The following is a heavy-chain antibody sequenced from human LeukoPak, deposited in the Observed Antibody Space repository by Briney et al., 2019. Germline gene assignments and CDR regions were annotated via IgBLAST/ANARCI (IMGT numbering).Heavy chain of an antibody. Sequence: PSETLPLTCTVSGGSISGSYWRWIRQPPGKGLEWIAYMYNSGSTNYNPSLKSRVTISIDTSKNQFSLKLSSLTAADTAIYYCARGIESYGDYGYWGQGILVTVSS. CDR2: MYNSGST. CDR3: ARGIESYGDYGY. J-gene: IGHJ4*02. CDR1: GGSISGSY. V-gene: IGHV4-59*01. D-gene: IGHD4-17*01.